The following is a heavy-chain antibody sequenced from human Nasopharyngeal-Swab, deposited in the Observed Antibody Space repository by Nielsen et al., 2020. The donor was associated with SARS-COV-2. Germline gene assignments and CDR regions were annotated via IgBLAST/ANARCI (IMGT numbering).Heavy chain of an antibody. D-gene: IGHD3-10*01. CDR2: IYYSGST. CDR1: GGSISSGGYY. Sequence: SETLSLTCTVSGGSISSGGYYWSWIRQHPGKGLEWIGYIYYSGSTYYNPSLKSRVTISVDTSKNQFSLKLSSVTAADTAVYYCARGLSRRRLLPTYYFDYWGQGTLVTVSS. V-gene: IGHV4-31*03. CDR3: ARGLSRRRLLPTYYFDY. J-gene: IGHJ4*02.